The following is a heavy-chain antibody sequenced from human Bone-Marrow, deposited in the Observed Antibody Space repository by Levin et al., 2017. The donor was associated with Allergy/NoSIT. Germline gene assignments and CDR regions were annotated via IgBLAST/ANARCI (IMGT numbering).Heavy chain of an antibody. CDR3: SREGPGIAAAGGVDY. J-gene: IGHJ4*02. CDR1: GFIFSDYA. CDR2: ISYDGRTT. D-gene: IGHD6-13*01. V-gene: IGHV3-30*04. Sequence: GESLKISCAASGFIFSDYAFNWVRQAPGKGLEWVTIISYDGRTTFYADSVRGRFTISRDDSTNTLYLEMNTLRPEDTAIYYCSREGPGIAAAGGVDYWGQGTLVTVS.